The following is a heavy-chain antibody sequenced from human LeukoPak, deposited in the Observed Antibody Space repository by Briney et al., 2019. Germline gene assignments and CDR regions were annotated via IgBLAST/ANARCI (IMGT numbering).Heavy chain of an antibody. CDR1: GGSFSGYY. Sequence: SETLSLTCAVYGGSFSGYYWSWIRQPPGKRLEWIGEINHSGSTNYNPSLKSRVTISVDTSKDQFSLKLNSVTAADTAVYYCARSHSSGWYLELDPWGQGTLVTVSS. CDR2: INHSGST. J-gene: IGHJ5*02. CDR3: ARSHSSGWYLELDP. V-gene: IGHV4-34*01. D-gene: IGHD6-19*01.